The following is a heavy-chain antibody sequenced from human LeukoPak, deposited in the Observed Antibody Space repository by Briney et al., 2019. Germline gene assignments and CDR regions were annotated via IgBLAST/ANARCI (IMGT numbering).Heavy chain of an antibody. CDR3: TTFMVRGVMFEDY. CDR1: GFTFSSYA. D-gene: IGHD3-10*01. CDR2: ISGSGGST. V-gene: IGHV3-23*01. J-gene: IGHJ4*02. Sequence: HTGGSLRLSCAASGFTFSSYAMSWVRQAPGKGLEWVSAISGSGGSTYYADSVKGRFTISRDNSKNTLYLQMNSLKTEDTAVYYCTTFMVRGVMFEDYWGQGTLVTVSS.